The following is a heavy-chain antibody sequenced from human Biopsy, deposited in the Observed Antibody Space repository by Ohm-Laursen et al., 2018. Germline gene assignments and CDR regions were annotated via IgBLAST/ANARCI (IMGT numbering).Heavy chain of an antibody. V-gene: IGHV4-59*01. CDR2: IDYSERT. CDR3: ARDNIPYCTSTSCDLFGMDV. D-gene: IGHD2-2*01. CDR1: GDSISTYY. J-gene: IGHJ6*02. Sequence: GTLSLTCTVSGDSISTYYWSWIRQPPGKGLEWIGYIDYSERTYFNPSLWSRLTLSLDMSRNQFSLKLTSVTAADTAVYYCARDNIPYCTSTSCDLFGMDVWGQGTTVTVSS.